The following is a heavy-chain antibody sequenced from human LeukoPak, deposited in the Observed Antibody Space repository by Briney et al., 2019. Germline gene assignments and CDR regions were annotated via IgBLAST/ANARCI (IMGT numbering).Heavy chain of an antibody. J-gene: IGHJ4*02. CDR1: GGTFSSYA. V-gene: IGHV1-69*13. CDR3: ARSLNYAAFFDY. Sequence: ASVKVSCKASGGTFSSYAISWVRQAPGQGLEWMGGIIPIFGTANYAQKFQGRVTITADESTSTAYMELSSLRSEDTAVYYCARSLNYAAFFDYWGQGTLVTVSS. D-gene: IGHD1-7*01. CDR2: IIPIFGTA.